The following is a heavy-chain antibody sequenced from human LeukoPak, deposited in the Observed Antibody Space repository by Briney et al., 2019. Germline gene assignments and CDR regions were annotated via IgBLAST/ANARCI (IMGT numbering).Heavy chain of an antibody. Sequence: GGSLRLSCAASGLTVSDNHMSWVRQPPGKGLEWVSFIYTGTNTYYADSVKGRFTISRDNSKNTLYLQMDSLRVEDTAVYYCARDGGSGISYDNYIYYGMDVWGQGTTVTVSS. V-gene: IGHV3-53*01. J-gene: IGHJ6*02. CDR1: GLTVSDNH. CDR3: ARDGGSGISYDNYIYYGMDV. D-gene: IGHD5-18*01. CDR2: IYTGTNT.